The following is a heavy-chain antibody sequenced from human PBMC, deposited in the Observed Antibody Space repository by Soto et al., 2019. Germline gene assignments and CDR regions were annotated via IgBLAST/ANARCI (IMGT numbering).Heavy chain of an antibody. CDR1: GGSIGGGGGY. CDR3: ARASTYGSGSYEVDY. V-gene: IGHV4-31*03. Sequence: TLCLTCSVSGGSIGGGGGYWSWIRQHPGKGLEWIGYIYYSGSTYYNPSLKSRVTISVDTSKNQFSLKLSSVTAADTAVYYCARASTYGSGSYEVDYWGQGTLVTVSS. J-gene: IGHJ4*02. D-gene: IGHD3-10*01. CDR2: IYYSGST.